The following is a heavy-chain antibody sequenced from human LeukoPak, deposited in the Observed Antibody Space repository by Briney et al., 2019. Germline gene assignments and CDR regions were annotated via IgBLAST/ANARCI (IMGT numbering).Heavy chain of an antibody. D-gene: IGHD3-3*01. CDR3: AVTTTFGVVITHDAFDI. Sequence: GESLKISCKGSGYSFTSYWIGWVRQMPGKGLEWMGIIYPGDSDTRYSPSFQGQVTISADKSISTAYLPWSSLKASDTAMYYCAVTTTFGVVITHDAFDIWGQGTMVTVSS. CDR2: IYPGDSDT. J-gene: IGHJ3*02. CDR1: GYSFTSYW. V-gene: IGHV5-51*01.